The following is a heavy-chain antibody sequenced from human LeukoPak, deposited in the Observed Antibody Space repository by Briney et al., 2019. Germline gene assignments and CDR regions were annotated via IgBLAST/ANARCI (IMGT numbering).Heavy chain of an antibody. D-gene: IGHD3-3*01. CDR2: IRSKAYGGTT. CDR1: GFTFCDYA. J-gene: IGHJ3*02. V-gene: IGHV3-49*04. CDR3: TPFWSGFRDAFDI. Sequence: GGSLRLSCTASGFTFCDYAMSWVRQAPGKGLEWVGFIRSKAYGGTTEYAASVKGRFTISRDDSKSIAYLQMNSLKTEDTAVYYCTPFWSGFRDAFDIWGQGTMVTVSS.